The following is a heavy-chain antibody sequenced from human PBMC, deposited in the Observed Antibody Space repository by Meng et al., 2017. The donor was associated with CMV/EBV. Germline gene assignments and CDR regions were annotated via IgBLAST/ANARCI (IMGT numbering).Heavy chain of an antibody. CDR3: ASRSYFYYYYGMDV. V-gene: IGHV3-53*01. CDR2: IYSGGST. J-gene: IGHJ6*02. Sequence: GESLKISCAASEFTFSSYVMNWVRQAPGKGLEWVSVIYSGGSTYYADSVKGRFTISRDNSKNTLYLQMNSLRAEDTAVYYCASRSYFYYYYGMDVWGQGTTVTVSS. CDR1: EFTFSSYV. D-gene: IGHD1-26*01.